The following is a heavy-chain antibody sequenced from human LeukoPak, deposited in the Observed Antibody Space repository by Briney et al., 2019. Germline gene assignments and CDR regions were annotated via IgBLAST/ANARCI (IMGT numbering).Heavy chain of an antibody. D-gene: IGHD6-13*01. J-gene: IGHJ4*02. V-gene: IGHV3-23*01. Sequence: PGGSLRLSCAASGFTFSSYAMSWVRQAPGKGLEWVSAISGSGGSTYYADSVKGRFTISRDNSKNTLYLQMNSLRAEDTAVYYCARTGPGIAADGTGGDYWGQGTLVTVSS. CDR1: GFTFSSYA. CDR3: ARTGPGIAADGTGGDY. CDR2: ISGSGGST.